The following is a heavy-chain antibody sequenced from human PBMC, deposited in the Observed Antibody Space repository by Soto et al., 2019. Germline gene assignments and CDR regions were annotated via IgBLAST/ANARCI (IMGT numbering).Heavy chain of an antibody. J-gene: IGHJ4*02. V-gene: IGHV1-2*04. CDR3: ARVDYYDSSGYFDY. Sequence: PSVKVSCKASGYTFTGYYMHWVRQAPGQGLEWMGWINPNSGGTNYAQKFQGWVTMTRDTSISTAYMELSRLRSDDTAVYYCARVDYYDSSGYFDYWGQGTLVTVSS. D-gene: IGHD3-22*01. CDR1: GYTFTGYY. CDR2: INPNSGGT.